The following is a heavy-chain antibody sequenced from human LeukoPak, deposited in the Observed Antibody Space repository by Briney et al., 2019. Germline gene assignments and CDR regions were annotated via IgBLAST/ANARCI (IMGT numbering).Heavy chain of an antibody. CDR1: GFTFGSYW. V-gene: IGHV3-74*01. CDR3: ARGDYVVTGIDY. J-gene: IGHJ4*02. D-gene: IGHD2-21*02. CDR2: LNSDESDT. Sequence: GGSLRLSCAASGFTFGSYWMHWVRQAPGKGLVWISRLNSDESDTRYADSVKGRFTVSRDNAKNTLYLHMNSLRAEDTAVYYCARGDYVVTGIDYWGQGTLVTVSS.